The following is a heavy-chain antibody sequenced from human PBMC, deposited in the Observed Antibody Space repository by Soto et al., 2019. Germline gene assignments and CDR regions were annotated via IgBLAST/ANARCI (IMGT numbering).Heavy chain of an antibody. V-gene: IGHV3-7*03. CDR1: GLTFRSSW. D-gene: IGHD6-19*01. J-gene: IGHJ4*02. CDR3: VNSYAARGWYEGSDY. CDR2: IKDDGSES. Sequence: GSLRLSCAASGLTFRSSWMSWVRLPPGNGLEWVANIKDDGSESYYVDSVKGRFTTSRDNTKNSLYLLMSGLRVDDTAVYYCVNSYAARGWYEGSDYWGRGTVVTVSS.